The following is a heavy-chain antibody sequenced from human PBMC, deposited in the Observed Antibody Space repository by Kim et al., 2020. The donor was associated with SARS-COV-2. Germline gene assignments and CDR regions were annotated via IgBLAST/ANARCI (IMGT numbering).Heavy chain of an antibody. CDR2: IYYSGST. Sequence: SETLSLTCTVSGGSISSSSYYWGWIRQPPGKGLEWIGSIYYSGSTYYNPSLKSRVTISVDTSKNRFSLKLSSVTAADTAVYYCARDGRDEFDPWGQGTLVTVSS. J-gene: IGHJ5*02. CDR1: GGSISSSSYY. CDR3: ARDGRDEFDP. V-gene: IGHV4-39*07.